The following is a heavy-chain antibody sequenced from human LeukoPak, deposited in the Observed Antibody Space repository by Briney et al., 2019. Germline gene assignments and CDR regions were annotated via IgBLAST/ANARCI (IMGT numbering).Heavy chain of an antibody. D-gene: IGHD3-10*01. Sequence: GGSLRLSCAASGFTFSSYGMHWVRQAPGKGLEWVAVISYDGSNKYYADSVKGRFTISRDNSKNTLYLQMNSLRAEDTAVYYCTKDQDYYGSGSLDHWGQGTLVTVSS. J-gene: IGHJ4*02. CDR1: GFTFSSYG. CDR2: ISYDGSNK. V-gene: IGHV3-30*18. CDR3: TKDQDYYGSGSLDH.